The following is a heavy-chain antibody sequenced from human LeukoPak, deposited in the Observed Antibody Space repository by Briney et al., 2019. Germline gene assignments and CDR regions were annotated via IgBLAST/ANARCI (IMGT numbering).Heavy chain of an antibody. CDR2: INHSGST. CDR3: ARGRVTRRRCSGGSCDHYYMDV. V-gene: IGHV4-34*01. CDR1: GGSFSGYY. D-gene: IGHD2-15*01. Sequence: SEILSLTCAVYGGSFSGYYWSWIRQPPGKGLEWIGEINHSGSTNYNPSLKSRVTISVDTSKNQFSLKLSSVTAADTAVYYCARGRVTRRRCSGGSCDHYYMDVWGKGTTVTASS. J-gene: IGHJ6*03.